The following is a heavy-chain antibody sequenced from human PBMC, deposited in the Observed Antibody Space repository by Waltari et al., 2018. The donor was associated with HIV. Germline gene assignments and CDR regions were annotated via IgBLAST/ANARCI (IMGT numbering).Heavy chain of an antibody. D-gene: IGHD5-18*01. J-gene: IGHJ4*02. CDR2: IYSGGST. Sequence: EVQLVESGGGLIQPGGSLRLSCSASGFHVRYNYMNWVRQAPGKGLEWVSVIYSGGSTYYADSVKGRFTISRDNSKNTLYLQMNSLRAEDTAVYYCARSGYNLSFDYWGQGTLVTVSS. V-gene: IGHV3-53*01. CDR3: ARSGYNLSFDY. CDR1: GFHVRYNY.